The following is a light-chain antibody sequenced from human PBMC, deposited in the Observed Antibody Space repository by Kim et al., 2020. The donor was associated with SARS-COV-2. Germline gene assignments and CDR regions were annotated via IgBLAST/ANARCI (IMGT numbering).Light chain of an antibody. CDR2: TTS. CDR1: TGAVTSNYF. CDR3: LLYYGGTWV. V-gene: IGLV7-43*01. Sequence: PGETVTLTCASNTGAVTSNYFPSWFQQKPGQAPRALIYTTSNKYSSTPARFSGSLLGGKAALTLSGVQPEDEADYYCLLYYGGTWVFGGGTQLTVL. J-gene: IGLJ3*02.